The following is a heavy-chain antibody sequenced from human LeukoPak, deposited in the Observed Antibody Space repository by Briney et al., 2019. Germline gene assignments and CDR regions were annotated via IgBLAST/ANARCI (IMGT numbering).Heavy chain of an antibody. CDR3: AKRSKGGDSTGYYCYFDL. V-gene: IGHV3-74*01. CDR1: GFTFSSYW. CDR2: ISGDGSTT. D-gene: IGHD3-22*01. Sequence: GGSLRLSCAASGFTFSSYWMNWFRQAPGKGRVWVSLISGDGSTTIYADSVKGRFTISRDNAKNTLFLQMNSLRGEDTAVYYCAKRSKGGDSTGYYCYFDLWGRGTLFTVSS. J-gene: IGHJ2*01.